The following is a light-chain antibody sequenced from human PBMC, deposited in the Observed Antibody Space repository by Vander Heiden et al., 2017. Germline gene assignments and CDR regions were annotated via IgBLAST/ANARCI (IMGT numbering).Light chain of an antibody. Sequence: QSALTQPASVSGSPGKSITISCTGTSSDIGGYNYVSWYQQHPGKAPKLMIYDVSNRPSGVSNRFSGSKSGNTASLTISGLQAEDEADYYCSSSTGSSTPFVFGGGTKVTVL. V-gene: IGLV2-14*03. J-gene: IGLJ1*01. CDR3: SSSTGSSTPFV. CDR2: DVS. CDR1: SSDIGGYNY.